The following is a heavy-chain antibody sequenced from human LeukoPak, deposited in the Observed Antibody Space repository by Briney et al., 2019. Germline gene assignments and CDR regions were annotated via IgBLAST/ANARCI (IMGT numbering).Heavy chain of an antibody. D-gene: IGHD1/OR15-1a*01. Sequence: GGSLRLPCAASGFIFTDYGMHWVRQAPGKGLEWLTFIRYDGSDKYYADSVKGRFTISRDNSKNTLYLQMNSLTSEDTAVYYCAKEGTASKPSDLDHRGQGILVTVSS. CDR1: GFIFTDYG. CDR2: IRYDGSDK. V-gene: IGHV3-30*02. J-gene: IGHJ4*02. CDR3: AKEGTASKPSDLDH.